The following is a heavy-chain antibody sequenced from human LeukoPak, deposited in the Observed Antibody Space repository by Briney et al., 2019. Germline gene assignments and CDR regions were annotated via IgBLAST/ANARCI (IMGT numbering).Heavy chain of an antibody. J-gene: IGHJ6*02. CDR3: AKSVSSQYYYYGMDV. CDR1: GFTFSSYA. V-gene: IGHV3-23*01. D-gene: IGHD6-19*01. Sequence: PGGSLRLSCAASGFTFSSYAMSWVRQAPGKGLEWVSAISGSGGSTYYADSVKGRFTISRDNSKNTLYLQMNSLRAEDTAVCYCAKSVSSQYYYYGMDVWGQGTTVTVPS. CDR2: ISGSGGST.